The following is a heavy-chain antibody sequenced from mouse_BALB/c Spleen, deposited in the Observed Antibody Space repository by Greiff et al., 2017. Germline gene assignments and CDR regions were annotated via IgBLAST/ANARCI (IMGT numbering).Heavy chain of an antibody. J-gene: IGHJ4*01. CDR2: ISYSGST. V-gene: IGHV3-2*02. D-gene: IGHD4-1*01. CDR3: AREDWDYAMDY. Sequence: EVKLVESGPGLVKPSQSLSLTCTVTGYSITSDYAWNWIRQFPGNKLEWMGYISYSGSTSYNPSLKSRISITRDTSKNQFFLQLNSVTTEDTATYYCAREDWDYAMDYWGQGTSVTVSS. CDR1: GYSITSDYA.